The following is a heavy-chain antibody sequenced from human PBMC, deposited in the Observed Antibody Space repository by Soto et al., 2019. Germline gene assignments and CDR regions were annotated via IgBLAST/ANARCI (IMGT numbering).Heavy chain of an antibody. D-gene: IGHD6-6*01. CDR2: ISAYNGNT. CDR1: GYTFTSYG. CDR3: ARDRSSSSPGWTTTLYYYYGMDV. J-gene: IGHJ6*02. Sequence: QVQLVQSGAEVKKPGASVKVSCKASGYTFTSYGISWVRQAPGQGLEWMGWISAYNGNTNYAQKLQGRVTMNTDTSTSTAYMELRSLRSDDTAVYSCARDRSSSSPGWTTTLYYYYGMDVWGQGTTVTVSS. V-gene: IGHV1-18*01.